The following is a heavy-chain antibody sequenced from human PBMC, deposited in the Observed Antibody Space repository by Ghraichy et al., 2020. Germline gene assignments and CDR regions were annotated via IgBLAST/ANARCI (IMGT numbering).Heavy chain of an antibody. Sequence: GGSLRLSCTASGFTFGDYAMSWFRQAPGKGLEWVGFIRSKAYGGTTEYAASVKGRFTISRDDSKSIAYLQMNSLKTEDTAVYYGRYSYAKGRFYYMDVWGKGTTVTVSS. CDR2: IRSKAYGGTT. CDR1: GFTFGDYA. D-gene: IGHD5-18*01. V-gene: IGHV3-49*03. CDR3: RYSYAKGRFYYMDV. J-gene: IGHJ6*03.